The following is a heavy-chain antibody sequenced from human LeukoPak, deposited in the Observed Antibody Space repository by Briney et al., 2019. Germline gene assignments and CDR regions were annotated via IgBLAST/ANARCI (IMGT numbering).Heavy chain of an antibody. Sequence: ASVKVSCKASGYTFTSYGISWVRQAPGQGLEWMGWISAYNGNTNYAQKLQGRVTMTTDTSTSTAYMELRSLRSDDTAVYYCARCGNYDFWSGYYGVVGMDVWGKGTTVTVSS. CDR3: ARCGNYDFWSGYYGVVGMDV. D-gene: IGHD3-3*01. J-gene: IGHJ6*03. CDR1: GYTFTSYG. V-gene: IGHV1-18*01. CDR2: ISAYNGNT.